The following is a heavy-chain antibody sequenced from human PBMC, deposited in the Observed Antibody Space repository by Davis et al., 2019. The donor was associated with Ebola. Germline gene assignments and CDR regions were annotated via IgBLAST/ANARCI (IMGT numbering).Heavy chain of an antibody. D-gene: IGHD1-26*01. CDR1: GFTFSNAW. Sequence: PGGSLRLSCAASGFTFSNAWMSWVRQAPGKGLEWVGRIKSKTDGGTTDYAAPVKGRFTISRDDSKNTLYLQMNILKTEDTAVYYCTTGARSGSYYYWGQGTLVTVSS. CDR3: TTGARSGSYYY. V-gene: IGHV3-15*01. CDR2: IKSKTDGGTT. J-gene: IGHJ4*02.